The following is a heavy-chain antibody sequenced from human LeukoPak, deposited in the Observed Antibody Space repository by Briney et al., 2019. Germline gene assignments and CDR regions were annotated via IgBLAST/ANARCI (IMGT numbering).Heavy chain of an antibody. CDR3: VSGAVRPLREYNWFDP. D-gene: IGHD6-6*01. Sequence: SETLSLTCTVSGGSISSTSYYWGWVRQPPGKGLEWIGSLYYRGTTYCNPSLKSRVTISVDSSKNQFSLKLSSVTAADTAIYYCVSGAVRPLREYNWFDPWGQGSLVTVSS. V-gene: IGHV4-39*01. CDR2: LYYRGTT. CDR1: GGSISSTSYY. J-gene: IGHJ5*02.